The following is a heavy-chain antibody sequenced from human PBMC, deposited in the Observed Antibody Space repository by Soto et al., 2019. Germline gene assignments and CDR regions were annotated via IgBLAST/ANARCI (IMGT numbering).Heavy chain of an antibody. J-gene: IGHJ4*02. CDR3: AKARWGYDSPPDY. CDR1: GFTFSSYA. D-gene: IGHD5-12*01. CDR2: ISYDGSNK. Sequence: QVQLVESGGGVVQPGRSLRLSCAASGFTFSSYAMHWVRQGLGKGLEWVTLISYDGSNKYYADSVKGRFTISRDNSKNTLYLQMNSLRTEDTAMYYCAKARWGYDSPPDYWGQGTLVTVSS. V-gene: IGHV3-30*18.